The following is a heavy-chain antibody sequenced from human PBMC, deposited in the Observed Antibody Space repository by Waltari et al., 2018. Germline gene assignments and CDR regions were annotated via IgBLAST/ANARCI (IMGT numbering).Heavy chain of an antibody. D-gene: IGHD6-13*01. CDR1: GGTFSSYA. CDR3: AREFRVRWSSSWYDMAAFDI. Sequence: QVQLVQSGAEVKKPGSSVKVSCKASGGTFSSYAISWVRQAPGQGLGWMGGIIPIFGTANYAQKFQGRVTITTDESTSTAYMELSSLRSEDTAVYYCAREFRVRWSSSWYDMAAFDIWGQGTMVTVSS. J-gene: IGHJ3*02. CDR2: IIPIFGTA. V-gene: IGHV1-69*05.